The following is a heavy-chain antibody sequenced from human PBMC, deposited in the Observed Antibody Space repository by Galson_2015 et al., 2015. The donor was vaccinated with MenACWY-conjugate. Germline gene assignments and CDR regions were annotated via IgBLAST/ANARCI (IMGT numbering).Heavy chain of an antibody. D-gene: IGHD2/OR15-2a*01. J-gene: IGHJ4*02. CDR2: MYYSGSA. Sequence: SGGSINSYYWSWIRQPPGKGLEWIGYMYYSGSANYNPSLKSRVTISVDTSKNQFSLRMTSVTAADTAVYYCARGVNLSSMAGYWGQGTLVTVSS. CDR3: ARGVNLSSMAGY. CDR1: GGSINSYY. V-gene: IGHV4-59*01.